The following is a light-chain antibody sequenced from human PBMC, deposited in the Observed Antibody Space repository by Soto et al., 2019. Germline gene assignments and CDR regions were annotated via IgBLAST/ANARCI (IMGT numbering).Light chain of an antibody. CDR1: QSISSF. V-gene: IGKV1-39*01. J-gene: IGKJ1*01. CDR2: GAS. CDR3: QQSHSVWT. Sequence: DIQMTQSPSSLSASVGDRVTLTCRASQSISSFLNWYQQKPGKAPKVLIYGASSLQTGVPSRFSGSGSGTEFTLTISSLQPEDFSTYYCQQSHSVWTFGQGTKVEIK.